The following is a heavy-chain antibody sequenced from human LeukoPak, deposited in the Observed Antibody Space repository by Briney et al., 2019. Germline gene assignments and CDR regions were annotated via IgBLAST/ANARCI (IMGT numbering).Heavy chain of an antibody. CDR2: INVDGSSI. D-gene: IGHD1-26*01. J-gene: IGHJ4*02. V-gene: IGHV3-74*01. Sequence: PGGSLRLSCAASGFTLNNYWMHWVRQAPGEGLVWVSRINVDGSSISYADSVKGRFTISRDNARNTLYLQMNSLRAEDTAVYYCTRIKWDLTYFDYWGQGTLVTASS. CDR3: TRIKWDLTYFDY. CDR1: GFTLNNYW.